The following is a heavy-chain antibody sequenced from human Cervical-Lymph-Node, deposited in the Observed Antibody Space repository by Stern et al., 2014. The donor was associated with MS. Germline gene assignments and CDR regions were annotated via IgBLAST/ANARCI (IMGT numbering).Heavy chain of an antibody. V-gene: IGHV1-18*01. Sequence: QMQLVQSGAEVKKPGASVKVSCKASGYTFTSYCIRWVRQAPGQGLEWMGGFSAYSGTKSYAQELQRRVTMTTDASTSTAYVELRRLRSDDTAVYYCARGLLGSENAFEIWGQGTMVTGSS. D-gene: IGHD2-15*01. CDR2: FSAYSGTK. J-gene: IGHJ3*02. CDR1: GYTFTSYC. CDR3: ARGLLGSENAFEI.